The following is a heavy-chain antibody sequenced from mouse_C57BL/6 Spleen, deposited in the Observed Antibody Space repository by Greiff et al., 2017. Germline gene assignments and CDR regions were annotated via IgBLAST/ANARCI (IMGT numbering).Heavy chain of an antibody. D-gene: IGHD2-3*01. CDR3: ASIYDGYDY. V-gene: IGHV1-55*01. J-gene: IGHJ2*01. Sequence: QVQLQQSGAELVKPGASVKMSCKASGYTFTSYWITWVKQRPGQGLEWIGDIYPGSGSTNYNEKFKSKATLTVDTASSTAYMQLSSLSSEDSAVYYCASIYDGYDYWGQGTTLTVSS. CDR1: GYTFTSYW. CDR2: IYPGSGST.